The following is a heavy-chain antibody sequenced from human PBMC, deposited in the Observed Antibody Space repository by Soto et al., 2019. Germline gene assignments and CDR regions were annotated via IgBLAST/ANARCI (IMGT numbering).Heavy chain of an antibody. V-gene: IGHV4-31*03. CDR3: AREPYSSSWYWFDP. D-gene: IGHD6-13*01. CDR2: IYYSGST. Sequence: LSLTGTVSGGSISSCGYYWSWIRQHPGKGLEWIGYIYYSGSTYYNPSLKSRVTISVDTSKNQFSLKLSSVTAADTAVYYCAREPYSSSWYWFDPWGQGTLVTVSS. J-gene: IGHJ5*02. CDR1: GGSISSCGYY.